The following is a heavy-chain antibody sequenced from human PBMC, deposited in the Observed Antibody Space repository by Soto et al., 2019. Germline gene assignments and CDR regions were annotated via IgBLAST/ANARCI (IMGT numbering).Heavy chain of an antibody. Sequence: ASVKVSCKVSGYTLTELSMHWVRQAPGKGLEWMGGFDPEDGETIYAQKFQGRVTMTEDTSTDTAYMELSSLRSEDTAVYYCATVMHNWNDITSFHICGQGTMVTVS. D-gene: IGHD1-20*01. V-gene: IGHV1-24*01. J-gene: IGHJ3*02. CDR1: GYTLTELS. CDR3: ATVMHNWNDITSFHI. CDR2: FDPEDGET.